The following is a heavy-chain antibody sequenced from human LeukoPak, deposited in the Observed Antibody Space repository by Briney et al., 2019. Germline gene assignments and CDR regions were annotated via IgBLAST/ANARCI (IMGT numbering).Heavy chain of an antibody. J-gene: IGHJ3*02. V-gene: IGHV3-30*18. CDR1: GFTFSSYG. CDR2: ISYDGSNK. CDR3: AKAQFTDSGYYHAHAFDI. Sequence: PGGSVRLSCAASGFTFSSYGMHWVRQAPGKGLEWVAVISYDGSNKYYADSVKGRFTISRDNSKNTLYLQMNSLRAEDTAVYYCAKAQFTDSGYYHAHAFDIWGQGTMVTVSS. D-gene: IGHD3-22*01.